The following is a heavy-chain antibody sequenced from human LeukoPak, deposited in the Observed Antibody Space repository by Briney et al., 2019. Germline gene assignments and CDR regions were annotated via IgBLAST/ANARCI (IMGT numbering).Heavy chain of an antibody. D-gene: IGHD2-2*01. CDR1: GDSIGSYF. V-gene: IGHV4-59*01. CDR2: IYHSGST. J-gene: IGHJ6*02. CDR3: ARDGPAYTSRWYDYYYGLDV. Sequence: MSSETLSLTCTVSGDSIGSYFWSWIRQSPGKGLGWIGHIYHSGSTNYNPSLKSRVTISIDTSENQFSLKLTSVTSADTAVYYCARDGPAYTSRWYDYYYGLDVWGQGTTVTVSS.